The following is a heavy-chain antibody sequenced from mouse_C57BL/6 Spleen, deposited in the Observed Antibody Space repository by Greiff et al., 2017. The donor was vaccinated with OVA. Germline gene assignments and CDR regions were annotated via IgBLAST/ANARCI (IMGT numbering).Heavy chain of an antibody. V-gene: IGHV3-6*01. CDR3: ASYDYGWFAY. Sequence: VQLQESGPGLVKPSQSLSLTCSVTGSSITSGYYWNWIRQFPGNKLEWMGYISYDGSNNYNPSLKNRISITRDTSKNQFFLKLNSVTTEDTATYYCASYDYGWFAYWGQGTLVTVSA. J-gene: IGHJ3*01. D-gene: IGHD2-4*01. CDR2: ISYDGSN. CDR1: GSSITSGYY.